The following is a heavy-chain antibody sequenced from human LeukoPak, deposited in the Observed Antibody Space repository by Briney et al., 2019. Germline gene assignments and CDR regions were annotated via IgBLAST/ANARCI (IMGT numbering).Heavy chain of an antibody. Sequence: SETLSLTCTVSGYSISSGYYWGWIRQHPGKGLEWIGYIYYSGSTYYNPSLKSRVTISVDTSKNQFSLKLSSVTAADTAVYYCARFPRGSYVNWGQGTLVTVSS. J-gene: IGHJ4*02. CDR3: ARFPRGSYVN. CDR1: GYSISSGYY. CDR2: IYYSGST. V-gene: IGHV4-31*03. D-gene: IGHD5-18*01.